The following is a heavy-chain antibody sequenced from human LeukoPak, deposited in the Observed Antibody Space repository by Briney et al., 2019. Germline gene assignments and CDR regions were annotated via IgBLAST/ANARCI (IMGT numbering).Heavy chain of an antibody. V-gene: IGHV4-34*01. Sequence: SETLSLTCAVYGGCFSGYYWSWIRQPPGKGLEWIGEINHSGSTNYNPSLKSRVTISVDTSKNQFSLKLSSVTAADTAVYYCAGTGYSSSWYRIYDYWGQGTLVTVSS. CDR2: INHSGST. J-gene: IGHJ4*02. D-gene: IGHD6-13*01. CDR3: AGTGYSSSWYRIYDY. CDR1: GGCFSGYY.